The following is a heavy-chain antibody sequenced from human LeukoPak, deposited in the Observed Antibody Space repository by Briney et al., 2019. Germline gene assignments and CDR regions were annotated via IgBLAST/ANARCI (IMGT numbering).Heavy chain of an antibody. CDR2: MNPNSGNT. Sequence: GASMKVSCKASGYTFTNYDMNWVRQATGQGLEWMGWMNPNSGNTGYAQKFQGRVTITRNTSISTAYMELSSLRSEDTAVYYCARAAWVDYSYYYMDVWGKGTTVTVSS. V-gene: IGHV1-8*03. CDR3: ARAAWVDYSYYYMDV. J-gene: IGHJ6*03. D-gene: IGHD2-15*01. CDR1: GYTFTNYD.